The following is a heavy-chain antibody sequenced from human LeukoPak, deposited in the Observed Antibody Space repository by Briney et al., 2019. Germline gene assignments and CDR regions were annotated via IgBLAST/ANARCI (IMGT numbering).Heavy chain of an antibody. CDR3: ARNGYYDSSGYYYPFDY. V-gene: IGHV1-69*05. J-gene: IGHJ4*02. CDR1: AGTFSSYS. D-gene: IGHD3-22*01. CDR2: FIPIFGTA. Sequence: GSSVKGSCNASAGTFSSYSISWVRQEPRQGLEWMGGFIPIFGTANYAEKFQERVTITTGESTSTALMEQSSMRCVDTAVCYFARNGYYDSSGYYYPFDYWGQGTLVTVSS.